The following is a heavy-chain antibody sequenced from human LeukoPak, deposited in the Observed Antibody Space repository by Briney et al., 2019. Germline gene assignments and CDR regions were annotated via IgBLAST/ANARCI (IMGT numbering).Heavy chain of an antibody. Sequence: PGGSLRLSCAASGFTVSSNYMSWVRQAPGKGLEWVSVIYSGGSTYYADSVKGRFTISRDNSKNTLYLQMNSLRAEDTAVYYCARQFPPSYSRSPDYWGQGTLVTVSS. CDR1: GFTVSSNY. CDR3: ARQFPPSYSRSPDY. V-gene: IGHV3-66*04. CDR2: IYSGGST. D-gene: IGHD6-13*01. J-gene: IGHJ4*02.